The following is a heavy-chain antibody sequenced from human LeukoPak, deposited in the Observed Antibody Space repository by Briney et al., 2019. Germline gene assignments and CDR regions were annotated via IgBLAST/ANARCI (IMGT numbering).Heavy chain of an antibody. V-gene: IGHV3-23*01. CDR3: AKDSDSSSWPPSIDY. D-gene: IGHD6-13*01. J-gene: IGHJ4*02. CDR1: GFTFSSYA. CDR2: ISGSGGST. Sequence: GGSLRLSCAASGFTFSSYAMSWVRQAPGKGLEWVSAISGSGGSTYYADSVKGRFTISRGNSKNTLYLQMNSLRAEDTAVYYCAKDSDSSSWPPSIDYWGQGTLVTVSS.